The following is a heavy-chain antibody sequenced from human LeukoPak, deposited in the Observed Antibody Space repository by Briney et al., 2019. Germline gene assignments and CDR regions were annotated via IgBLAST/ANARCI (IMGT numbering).Heavy chain of an antibody. CDR3: ARDPEGAGSFNDY. V-gene: IGHV3-21*01. D-gene: IGHD1-26*01. Sequence: GGSLRLSCAASGFTFSSYSMNWVRQAPGKGLEWVSSISSSSSYIYYADSAKGRFTISRDNAKNSLYLQMNSLRAEDTAVYYCARDPEGAGSFNDYWGQGTLVTVSS. CDR2: ISSSSSYI. J-gene: IGHJ4*02. CDR1: GFTFSSYS.